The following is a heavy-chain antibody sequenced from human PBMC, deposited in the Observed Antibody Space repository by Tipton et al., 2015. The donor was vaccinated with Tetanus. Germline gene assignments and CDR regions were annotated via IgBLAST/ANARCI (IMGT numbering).Heavy chain of an antibody. Sequence: QSGAEVKKPGASVKVSCKASGYTFTGYYLHWVRQAPGQGLEWMGWINPNSGGTNYAQRFQGRVTMTRDTSISTAYMDLSRLRSDDPAVYYCAREAPRAARIYGLDVWGQGTTATVSS. D-gene: IGHD6-6*01. V-gene: IGHV1-2*02. CDR2: INPNSGGT. CDR1: GYTFTGYY. J-gene: IGHJ6*02. CDR3: AREAPRAARIYGLDV.